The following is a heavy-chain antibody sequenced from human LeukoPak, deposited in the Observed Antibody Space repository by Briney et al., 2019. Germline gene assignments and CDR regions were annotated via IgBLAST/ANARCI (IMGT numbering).Heavy chain of an antibody. D-gene: IGHD4-17*01. CDR3: AKDIVPRFLLDYGDSTLRPSWFDP. Sequence: GGSLRLSCAASGFTFDDYTMHWVRQAPGKGLEWVSLISWDGGSTYYADSVKGRFTISRDNSKNSLYLQMNSLRTEDTALYYCAKDIVPRFLLDYGDSTLRPSWFDPWGQGTLVTVSS. J-gene: IGHJ5*02. CDR2: ISWDGGST. CDR1: GFTFDDYT. V-gene: IGHV3-43*01.